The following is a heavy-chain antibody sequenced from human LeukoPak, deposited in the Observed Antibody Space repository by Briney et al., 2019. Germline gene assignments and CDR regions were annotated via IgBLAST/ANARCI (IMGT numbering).Heavy chain of an antibody. J-gene: IGHJ4*02. D-gene: IGHD3-22*01. CDR2: IYYSGST. V-gene: IGHV4-59*01. Sequence: PSETLSLTCTVSGGSISSYYWSWIRQPPGKGLEWIGYIYYSGSTNYNPSLKSRVTVSVDTSKNQFSLKLSSVTAADTAVYYCARERYYYDSSGYSYYFDYWGQGTLVTVSS. CDR1: GGSISSYY. CDR3: ARERYYYDSSGYSYYFDY.